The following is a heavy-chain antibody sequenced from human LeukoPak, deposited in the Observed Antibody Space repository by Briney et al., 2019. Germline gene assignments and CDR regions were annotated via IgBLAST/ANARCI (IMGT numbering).Heavy chain of an antibody. CDR3: ARGTAKYGDGNWFDP. J-gene: IGHJ5*02. CDR2: IYHSGST. D-gene: IGHD4-17*01. Sequence: PSQTLSLTCTVSGGSISSGSYYWSWIRQPAGKGLEWIGSIYHSGSTYYNPSLKSRVTISVDTSKNQFSLKLSSVTAADTAVYYCARGTAKYGDGNWFDPWGQGTLVTVSS. V-gene: IGHV4-61*02. CDR1: GGSISSGSYY.